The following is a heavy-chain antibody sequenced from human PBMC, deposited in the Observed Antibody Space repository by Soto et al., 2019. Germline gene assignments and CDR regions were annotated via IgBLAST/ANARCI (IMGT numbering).Heavy chain of an antibody. J-gene: IGHJ6*02. CDR3: ARHNGITGTTRNYYYYGMDV. D-gene: IGHD1-20*01. CDR1: GYSFTSYW. CDR2: IYPGDSDT. V-gene: IGHV5-51*01. Sequence: GESLKISFKGFGYSFTSYWIGWVRQMPGKGLEWMGIIYPGDSDTRYSPSFQGQVTISADKPISTAYLQWSSLKASDTAMYYCARHNGITGTTRNYYYYGMDVWGQGTTVTVSS.